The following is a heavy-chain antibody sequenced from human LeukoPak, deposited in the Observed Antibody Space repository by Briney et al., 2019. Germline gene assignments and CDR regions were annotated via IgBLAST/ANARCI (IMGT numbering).Heavy chain of an antibody. V-gene: IGHV3-7*01. CDR1: GFSFSRYW. Sequence: PGGSLRLSCGASGFSFSRYWMSWVRQAPGKGLECVANINRDGSERTYVDSVKGRFTISRDNAKNSLYLQMNSLRVEDTAMYYGARDGGTDWYDPWGQGSLVTASS. CDR3: ARDGGTDWYDP. D-gene: IGHD1-1*01. CDR2: INRDGSER. J-gene: IGHJ5*02.